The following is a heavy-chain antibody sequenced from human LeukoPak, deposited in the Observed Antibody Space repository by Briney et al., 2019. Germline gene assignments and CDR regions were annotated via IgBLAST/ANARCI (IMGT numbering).Heavy chain of an antibody. J-gene: IGHJ6*03. D-gene: IGHD5-12*01. CDR1: GFTFSSYS. CDR3: ARDDGVGSGYDYYYYMDV. V-gene: IGHV3-21*01. Sequence: PGGSLRLSCAASGFTFSSYSMNWVRQAPGKGLEWVSSISSSSSYIYYADSVKGRFTISRDNAKNPLYLQMNSLRAEDTAVYYCARDDGVGSGYDYYYYMDVWGKGTTVTVSS. CDR2: ISSSSSYI.